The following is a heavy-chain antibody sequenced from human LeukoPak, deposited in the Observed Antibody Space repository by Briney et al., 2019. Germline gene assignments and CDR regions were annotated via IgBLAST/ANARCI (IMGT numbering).Heavy chain of an antibody. CDR1: GGTFSSYA. CDR2: IIPIFGTA. J-gene: IGHJ4*02. CDR3: ARGLYGSGSYYHTEPDY. V-gene: IGHV1-69*13. Sequence: GASVKVSCKASGGTFSSYAISWVRQAPGQGLEWMGGIIPIFGTANYAQKFQGRVTITADESTSTAYMELSSLRSEDTAVYYCARGLYGSGSYYHTEPDYWGQGTLVTVSS. D-gene: IGHD3-10*01.